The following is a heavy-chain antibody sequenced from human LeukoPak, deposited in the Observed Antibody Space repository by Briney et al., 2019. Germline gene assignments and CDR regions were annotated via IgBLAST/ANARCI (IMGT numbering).Heavy chain of an antibody. D-gene: IGHD3-3*01. CDR3: ATYDFWSGYYFDY. V-gene: IGHV5-51*01. CDR1: GYSFTSYW. Sequence: GESLKISCKGSGYSFTSYWIGWVRQMPGKGLEWMGIIHPGDSDTRYSPSFQGQVTISADKSISTAYLQWSSLKASDTAMYYCATYDFWSGYYFDYWGQGTLVTVSS. J-gene: IGHJ4*02. CDR2: IHPGDSDT.